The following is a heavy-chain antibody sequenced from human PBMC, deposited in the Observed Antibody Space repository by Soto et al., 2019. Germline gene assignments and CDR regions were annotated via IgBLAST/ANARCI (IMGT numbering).Heavy chain of an antibody. D-gene: IGHD3-22*01. CDR1: GVSISSRGDS. Sequence: TLCLTCAVSGVSISSRGDSWSRNRQQQEKDVEWIGYIYQSSRSYYNPYLQSRVTISVDTSKNQFSLKLSSVTAADTAVYYYAIARKSSGYYSDDFGIWGQGTMGTVPS. V-gene: IGHV4-30-2*05. CDR2: IYQSSRS. CDR3: AIARKSSGYYSDDFGI. J-gene: IGHJ3*02.